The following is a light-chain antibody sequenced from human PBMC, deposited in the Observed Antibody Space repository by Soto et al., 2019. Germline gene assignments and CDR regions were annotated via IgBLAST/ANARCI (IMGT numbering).Light chain of an antibody. V-gene: IGLV2-23*01. J-gene: IGLJ2*01. CDR3: CSYAGSSTL. CDR1: SSDVGSYNL. CDR2: EGS. Sequence: QSVLTQPASVSGSPGQSITISCTGTSSDVGSYNLVSWYQQHPGKAPKLMIYEGSKRPSGVSNRFSGSKSGNTASLTISGLQAEDEADYYCCSYAGSSTLFGGGTKRTVL.